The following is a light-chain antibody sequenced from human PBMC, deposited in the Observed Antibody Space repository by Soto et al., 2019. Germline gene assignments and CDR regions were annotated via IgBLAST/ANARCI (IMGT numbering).Light chain of an antibody. CDR2: DAF. CDR3: QQYDDWPLT. Sequence: EKVMTQSPATLSVSPGERATLSCRASENVKTRLAWYQQKSGQAPRLLIYDAFTRATGIPARFSGSASGTEFTLTISSLQSKDSAVYYCQQYDDWPLTFGGGTKVEIK. J-gene: IGKJ4*01. CDR1: ENVKTR. V-gene: IGKV3-15*01.